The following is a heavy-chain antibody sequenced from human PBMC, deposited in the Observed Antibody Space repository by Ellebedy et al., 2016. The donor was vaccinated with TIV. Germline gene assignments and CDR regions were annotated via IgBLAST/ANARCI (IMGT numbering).Heavy chain of an antibody. CDR3: ARESDLQYYFDY. CDR1: GGSISSSSYY. J-gene: IGHJ4*02. V-gene: IGHV4-39*07. Sequence: MPSETLSLTCTVSGGSISSSSYYWGWIRQPPGKGLEWIGSIYYSGSTNYNPSLKSRVTISVDTSKNQFSLKLSSVTAADTAVYYCARESDLQYYFDYWGQGTLVTVSS. CDR2: IYYSGST.